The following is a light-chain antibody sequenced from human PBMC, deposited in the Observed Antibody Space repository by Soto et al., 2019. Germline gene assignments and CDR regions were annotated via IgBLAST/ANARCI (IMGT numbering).Light chain of an antibody. CDR2: GAS. Sequence: ESGSTQTKGTLSVSIGERATLSCRASQSVSSSYLAWYQQKPGQAPRLLIYGASSRATGIPDRFSGSGSGTDFTLTISRLEPEDFAVYYCQQYDISPRPFG. CDR1: QSVSSSY. CDR3: QQYDISPRP. J-gene: IGKJ1*01. V-gene: IGKV3-20*01.